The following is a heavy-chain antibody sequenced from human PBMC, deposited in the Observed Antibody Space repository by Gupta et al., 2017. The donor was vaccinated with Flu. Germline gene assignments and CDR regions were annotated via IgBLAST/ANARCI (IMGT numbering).Heavy chain of an antibody. CDR1: RGSVSSGNYY. J-gene: IGHJ4*02. Sequence: QVQLQESGPGLVKPSQTLSLTCSVSRGSVSSGNYYWSWIRQPAGRGLEWVGHIYTSGSSSYNPSLESRVTISIDTSKNHFSLKLTSVTATDTAVYFCARGGLYSGSYYPLDSWGQGTLVTVSS. D-gene: IGHD1-26*01. V-gene: IGHV4-61*02. CDR2: IYTSGSS. CDR3: ARGGLYSGSYYPLDS.